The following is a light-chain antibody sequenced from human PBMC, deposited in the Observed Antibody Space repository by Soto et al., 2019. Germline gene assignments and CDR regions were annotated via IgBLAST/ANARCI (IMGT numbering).Light chain of an antibody. J-gene: IGKJ1*01. CDR3: QQSYSTPGT. V-gene: IGKV1-39*01. Sequence: DIQMTQSPSSLSASVGDRVTITFRASQSISSYLNWYQQSPGKAPKLLIYAASALQSGVPSRFSGSGAGTHFTLTISSLQSEDFTTYYCQQSYSTPGTFGQGTKVDIK. CDR2: AAS. CDR1: QSISSY.